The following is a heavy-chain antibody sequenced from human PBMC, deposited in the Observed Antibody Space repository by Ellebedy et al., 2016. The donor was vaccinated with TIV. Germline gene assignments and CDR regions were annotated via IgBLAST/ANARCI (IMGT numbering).Heavy chain of an antibody. CDR2: LYPDAKT. CDR1: GIIVSDYF. J-gene: IGHJ5*02. V-gene: IGHV3-66*01. Sequence: GGSLRLSCEASGIIVSDYFMNWVRQAPGKGLEWVSVLYPDAKTNYTDSVNGRFIVSRDSSKNTLYLKMNSLTAEDTAVYYCARDPGGGGDFGDNWFDPWGQGTLVTVSS. D-gene: IGHD2-21*01. CDR3: ARDPGGGGDFGDNWFDP.